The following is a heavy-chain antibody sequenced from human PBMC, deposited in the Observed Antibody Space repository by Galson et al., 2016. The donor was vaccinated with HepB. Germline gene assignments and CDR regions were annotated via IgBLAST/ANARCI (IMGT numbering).Heavy chain of an antibody. V-gene: IGHV3-21*04. J-gene: IGHJ4*02. CDR3: ARLTQRPTRYFDY. CDR2: ISSGTSFI. D-gene: IGHD5-24*01. CDR1: GFIFSGHS. Sequence: SLRLSCAASGFIFSGHSMNWVRQAPGKGLEWVSSISSGTSFIHYTDSVKGRFTISINTAFLQWDSLKASDTGMYYCARLTQRPTRYFDYWGQGTLVTVSS.